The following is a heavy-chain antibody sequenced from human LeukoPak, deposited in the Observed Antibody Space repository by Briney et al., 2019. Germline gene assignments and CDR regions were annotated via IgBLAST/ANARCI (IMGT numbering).Heavy chain of an antibody. Sequence: SETLSLTCAVYGGSFSGYYWSWIRQPPGKGLEWIGSIHYSGSTNYNPSLKSRVTISVDTSKKQFSLSLTSVTAADTAVYYCARVGYPTQRRVLSAVSIPTAGAFDVWGQGTLVTVSS. D-gene: IGHD2-21*01. CDR3: ARVGYPTQRRVLSAVSIPTAGAFDV. CDR2: IHYSGST. V-gene: IGHV4-34*01. J-gene: IGHJ3*01. CDR1: GGSFSGYY.